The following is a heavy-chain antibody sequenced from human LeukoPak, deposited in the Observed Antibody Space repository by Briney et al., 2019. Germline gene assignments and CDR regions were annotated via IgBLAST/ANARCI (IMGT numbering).Heavy chain of an antibody. J-gene: IGHJ4*02. CDR3: ARVCDYGSCFDY. Sequence: ASVKVSCKASGYTFTGYYMHWVRQAPGRGLEWMGWINPNSGGTNYAQKFQGRVTMTRDTSISTAYMELSRLRSDDTAVYYCARVCDYGSCFDYWGQGTLVTVSS. D-gene: IGHD4-17*01. V-gene: IGHV1-2*02. CDR2: INPNSGGT. CDR1: GYTFTGYY.